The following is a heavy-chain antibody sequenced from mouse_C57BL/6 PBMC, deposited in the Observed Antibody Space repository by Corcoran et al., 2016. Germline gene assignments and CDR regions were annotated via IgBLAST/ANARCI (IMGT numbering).Heavy chain of an antibody. CDR1: GFSLSTSGMG. CDR2: IYWDDDK. Sequence: QVTLKESGPGILQSSQTLSLTCSFSGFSLSTSGMGVSWIRQPSGKGLEWLAHIYWDDDKRYNPSLKSRLTISKDTSRNQVFLKITSVDTADTATYYCARSQYDYDKWVYAMDYWGQGTSVTVSS. J-gene: IGHJ4*01. V-gene: IGHV8-12*01. D-gene: IGHD2-4*01. CDR3: ARSQYDYDKWVYAMDY.